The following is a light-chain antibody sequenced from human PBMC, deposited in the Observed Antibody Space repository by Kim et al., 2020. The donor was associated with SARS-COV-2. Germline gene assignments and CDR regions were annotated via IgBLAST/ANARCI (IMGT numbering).Light chain of an antibody. J-gene: IGLJ2*01. CDR1: SLNIGAGYD. V-gene: IGLV1-40*01. CDR2: GNS. CDR3: QSYDSSLSVV. Sequence: GQRVTISCTGSSLNIGAGYDVHWYQQLPGTAPKLLIYGNSNRPSGVPDRFSGSKSGTSASLAITGLQAEDEADYYCQSYDSSLSVVFGGGTKLTVL.